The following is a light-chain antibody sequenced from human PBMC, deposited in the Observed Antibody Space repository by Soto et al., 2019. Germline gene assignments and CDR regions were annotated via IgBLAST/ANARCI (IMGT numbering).Light chain of an antibody. J-gene: IGLJ2*01. CDR2: QVT. V-gene: IGLV2-14*01. CDR1: SSDVGNYNF. CDR3: ASYTAFSTDIL. Sequence: HSALAQPASVSGSPGQSITISCTGTSSDVGNYNFVSWYQHHAGTAPKLIIYQVTNRPSGVSDRFSGSKSGDTASLTISGLQAEDEADYYCASYTAFSTDILFGGGTKVTVL.